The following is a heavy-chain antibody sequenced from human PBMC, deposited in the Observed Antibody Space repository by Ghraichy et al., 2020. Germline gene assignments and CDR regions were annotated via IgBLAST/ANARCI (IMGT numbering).Heavy chain of an antibody. V-gene: IGHV4-59*01. CDR3: ARDFGGSLI. CDR2: IYYSGST. D-gene: IGHD1-26*01. J-gene: IGHJ1*01. Sequence: SQTLSLTCTVSGGSIRSYYWSWIRQPPGKGLEWIGYIYYSGSTNFNPSLKSRVTISVDTSKNQFSLKLRSVTAADTAVYYCARDFGGSLIWGPGTLVTVS. CDR1: GGSIRSYY.